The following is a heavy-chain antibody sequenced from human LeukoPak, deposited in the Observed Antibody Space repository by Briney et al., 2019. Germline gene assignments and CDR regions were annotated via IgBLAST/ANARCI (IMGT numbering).Heavy chain of an antibody. Sequence: ASVKVSCKASGYTFTGYDMHWVRQAPGQGLEWMEWINPNSGGTNYAQKFHGRVTMTRDTSISTAYMELSRLRSDDTAVYYCARDLDCSGGSCYWASPPTEFDPWGQGTLVTVSS. CDR2: INPNSGGT. D-gene: IGHD2-15*01. V-gene: IGHV1-2*02. J-gene: IGHJ5*02. CDR3: ARDLDCSGGSCYWASPPTEFDP. CDR1: GYTFTGYD.